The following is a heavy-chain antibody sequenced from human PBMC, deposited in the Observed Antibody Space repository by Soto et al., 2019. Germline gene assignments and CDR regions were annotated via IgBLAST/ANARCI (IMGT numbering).Heavy chain of an antibody. V-gene: IGHV3-48*03. D-gene: IGHD5-12*01. Sequence: LRLSCAASRFTFSTYEMHWVRQAPGKGLEWVSRISSSGSSVYYADSVKGRFTISRDNSRNSLYLQMNSLRDEDTALYYCVRYCSSTLCNGVATRTFDYWGQGALVTVTS. CDR1: RFTFSTYE. CDR3: VRYCSSTLCNGVATRTFDY. J-gene: IGHJ4*02. CDR2: ISSSGSSV.